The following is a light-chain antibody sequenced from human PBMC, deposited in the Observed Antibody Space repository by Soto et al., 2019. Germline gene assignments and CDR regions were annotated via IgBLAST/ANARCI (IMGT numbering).Light chain of an antibody. CDR1: TSNIGTYT. CDR3: ATWDDSLGGPV. V-gene: IGLV1-44*01. J-gene: IGLJ3*02. Sequence: QSVLTQPPSASGTPGQRVTISCSGRTSNIGTYTVNWYQHFPGAAPKLLTYDSFQRPSGVPDRFSGSKSGTSASLAVSGLQSEDEADYYCATWDDSLGGPVFGGGTKLTVL. CDR2: DSF.